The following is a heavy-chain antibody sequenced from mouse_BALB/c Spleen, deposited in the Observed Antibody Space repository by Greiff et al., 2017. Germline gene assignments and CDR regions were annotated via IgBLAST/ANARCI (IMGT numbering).Heavy chain of an antibody. CDR3: ARYGYDEGYYYAMDY. Sequence: EVNVVESGGGLVKPGGSLKLSCAASGFTFSSYAMSWVRQTPEKRLEWVASISSGGSTYYPDSVKGRFTISRDNARNILYLQMSSLRSEDTAMYYCARYGYDEGYYYAMDYWGQGTSVTVSS. J-gene: IGHJ4*01. CDR1: GFTFSSYA. D-gene: IGHD2-2*01. V-gene: IGHV5-6-5*01. CDR2: ISSGGST.